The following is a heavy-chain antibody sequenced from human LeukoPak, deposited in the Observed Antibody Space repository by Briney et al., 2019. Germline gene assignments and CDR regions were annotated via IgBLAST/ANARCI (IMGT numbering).Heavy chain of an antibody. CDR2: IYYSGST. Sequence: SETLSLTCTVSGGSISSYYWSWIRQPPGKGLEWIGYIYYSGSTNYNPSLKSRVTISVDTSKNQFSLKLSSVTAADTAVYYCARDGYSGSDALWGQGTLVTVSS. V-gene: IGHV4-59*01. D-gene: IGHD5-12*01. CDR3: ARDGYSGSDAL. J-gene: IGHJ4*02. CDR1: GGSISSYY.